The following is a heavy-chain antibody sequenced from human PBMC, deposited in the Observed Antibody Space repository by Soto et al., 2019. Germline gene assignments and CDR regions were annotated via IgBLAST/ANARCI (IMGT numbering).Heavy chain of an antibody. CDR3: AKGYNYDRSGNPDY. J-gene: IGHJ4*02. V-gene: IGHV3-9*01. CDR1: GFTFDDYA. D-gene: IGHD3-22*01. Sequence: EVQLVESGGGLVQPGRSLRLSCAASGFTFDDYAMHWVRQAPGKGLEWVSGIKWNSGSIGYADSVKGRFTISRDNAKNSLYLQMNSLRTEDTALYYCAKGYNYDRSGNPDYWGQGTLVTVSS. CDR2: IKWNSGSI.